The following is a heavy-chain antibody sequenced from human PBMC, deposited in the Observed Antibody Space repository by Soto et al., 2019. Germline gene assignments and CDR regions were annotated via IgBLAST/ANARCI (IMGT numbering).Heavy chain of an antibody. D-gene: IGHD1-26*01. CDR2: INPAGDTT. CDR1: GFTVTNYY. Sequence: QVQLVQSGAEVKKPGTSVKVSCKASGFTVTNYYMHWLRLAPGQGPEWMGLINPAGDTTSFAPKFRGRVTVTRHTSTSTIYMEMRGLRSDDTAFYYCARDHTGAAYFDYWGQGTLVTVS. CDR3: ARDHTGAAYFDY. J-gene: IGHJ4*02. V-gene: IGHV1-46*03.